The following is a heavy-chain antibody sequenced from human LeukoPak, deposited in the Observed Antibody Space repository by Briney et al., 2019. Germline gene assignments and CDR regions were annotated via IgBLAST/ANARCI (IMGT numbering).Heavy chain of an antibody. Sequence: AASVKVSCKASGYTFTGYYMHWVRQAPGQGLEWMGWINPNSGGTNYAQEFQGRVTMTRDTSISTAYMELSRLRSDDTAVYYCARDFIVITDYYDSSGYYYWGQGTLVTVSS. D-gene: IGHD3-22*01. CDR3: ARDFIVITDYYDSSGYYY. J-gene: IGHJ4*02. CDR2: INPNSGGT. CDR1: GYTFTGYY. V-gene: IGHV1-2*02.